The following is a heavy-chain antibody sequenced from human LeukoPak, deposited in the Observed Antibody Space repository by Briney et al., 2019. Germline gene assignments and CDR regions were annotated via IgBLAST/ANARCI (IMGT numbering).Heavy chain of an antibody. CDR3: AREVHGGIVVVPAGVYNWFDP. D-gene: IGHD2-2*01. V-gene: IGHV5-51*01. CDR2: IYPGDSDT. CDR1: GYSFTSYW. Sequence: GESLKISCKGSGYSFTSYWIGWVRQMPGKGLEWMGIIYPGDSDTRYSPSFQGQVTISADKSISTAYLQWSSLKASDTAMYYCAREVHGGIVVVPAGVYNWFDPWGQGTLVTVSS. J-gene: IGHJ5*02.